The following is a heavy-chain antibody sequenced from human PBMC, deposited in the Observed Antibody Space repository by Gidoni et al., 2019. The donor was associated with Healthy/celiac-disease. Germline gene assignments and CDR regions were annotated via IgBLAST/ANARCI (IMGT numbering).Heavy chain of an antibody. J-gene: IGHJ1*01. CDR2: IYWNDDK. V-gene: IGHV2-5*01. CDR1: GFSLSTSGVG. Sequence: QITLKESGPTLVKPTQTLTLTCTFSGFSLSTSGVGVGWIRQPPGKALEWLALIYWNDDKRYSPSLKSRLTITKDTSKNQVVLTMTNMDPVDTATYYCALSTWYSSSSEYFQHWGQGTLVTVSS. D-gene: IGHD6-6*01. CDR3: ALSTWYSSSSEYFQH.